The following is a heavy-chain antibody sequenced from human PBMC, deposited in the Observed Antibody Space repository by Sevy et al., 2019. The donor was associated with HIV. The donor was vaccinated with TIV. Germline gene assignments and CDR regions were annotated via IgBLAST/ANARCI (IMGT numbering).Heavy chain of an antibody. V-gene: IGHV3-30-3*01. D-gene: IGHD1-26*01. Sequence: GGSLRLSCAASGFTFSSYAMHWVRQAPGKGLEWVAVISYDGSNKYYADSVKGRFTISRDNSKNTMYVQMNSLRAEDTAVYYCARTGIVGATTVGRFDPWGQGTLVTVSS. CDR1: GFTFSSYA. CDR3: ARTGIVGATTVGRFDP. CDR2: ISYDGSNK. J-gene: IGHJ5*02.